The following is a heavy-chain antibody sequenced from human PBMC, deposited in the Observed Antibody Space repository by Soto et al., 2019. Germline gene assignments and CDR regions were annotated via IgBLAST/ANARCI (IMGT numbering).Heavy chain of an antibody. D-gene: IGHD6-13*01. V-gene: IGHV3-30*18. CDR2: ISYEGSNK. J-gene: IGHJ4*02. CDR1: GFSFSSYG. CDR3: AKDFAGTFDY. Sequence: GGCLRLSCAASGFSFSSYGMQWVRQAPGKGLEWVAVISYEGSNKYYIDSVKGRFTISRDNSKNTLYLQMNSLRAEDTAVYYCAKDFAGTFDYWGQGTLVTVSS.